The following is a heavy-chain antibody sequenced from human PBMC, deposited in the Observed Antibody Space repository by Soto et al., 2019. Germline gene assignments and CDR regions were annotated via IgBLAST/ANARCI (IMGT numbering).Heavy chain of an antibody. CDR1: GGSISSSSYY. CDR3: ATQQWLAQYGGYYGMDV. J-gene: IGHJ6*02. D-gene: IGHD6-19*01. CDR2: IYYSGST. V-gene: IGHV4-39*01. Sequence: QLQLQESVPGLVKPSETLSLTCTVSGGSISSSSYYWGWIRQPPGKGLEWIGSIYYSGSTYYNPSLKSRVTISVDTAKNQFSLKLSSVTAADTAVYYCATQQWLAQYGGYYGMDVWGQGTTVTVSS.